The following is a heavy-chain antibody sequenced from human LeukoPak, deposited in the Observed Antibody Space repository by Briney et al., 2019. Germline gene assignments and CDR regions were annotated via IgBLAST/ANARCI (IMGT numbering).Heavy chain of an antibody. J-gene: IGHJ4*02. V-gene: IGHV3-30-3*01. D-gene: IGHD3-10*01. CDR3: ARDGSPRGGYYYGLGSYFY. Sequence: GGSLRLSCAASGFTFTSYAIHWVRQAPGKGLEWVALISYDGSNKYYADSVKGRFTISRDNSKNTLYLQMNSLGTEDTAVYYCARDGSPRGGYYYGLGSYFYWGQGTLVTVSS. CDR1: GFTFTSYA. CDR2: ISYDGSNK.